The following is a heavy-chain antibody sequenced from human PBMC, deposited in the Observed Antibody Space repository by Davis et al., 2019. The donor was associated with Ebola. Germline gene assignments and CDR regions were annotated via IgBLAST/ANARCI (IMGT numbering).Heavy chain of an antibody. CDR1: GGSVSSGSYY. CDR2: IYYSGST. J-gene: IGHJ6*02. CDR3: ARSLGLRFLEWLESDYYGMDV. V-gene: IGHV4-61*01. Sequence: SETLSLTCTVSGGSVSSGSYYWSWIRQPPGKGLEWTGYIYYSGSTNYNPSLKSRVTISVDTSKNQFSLKLSSVTAADTAVYYCARSLGLRFLEWLESDYYGMDVWGQGTTVTVSS. D-gene: IGHD3-3*01.